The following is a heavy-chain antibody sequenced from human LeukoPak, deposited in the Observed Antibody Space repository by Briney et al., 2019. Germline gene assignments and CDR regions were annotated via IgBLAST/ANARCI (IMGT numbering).Heavy chain of an antibody. D-gene: IGHD3-22*01. CDR2: INSDGSST. V-gene: IGHV3-74*01. Sequence: PGGSLRLSCAASGFTLSRYWMHWVRQAPGKGLVWVSRINSDGSSTSYADSVKGRFTISRDSAKNTLYLQMDSLRAEDTAVYYCARARVFDDSSGYYFDYWGQGTLVTVSS. CDR1: GFTLSRYW. CDR3: ARARVFDDSSGYYFDY. J-gene: IGHJ4*02.